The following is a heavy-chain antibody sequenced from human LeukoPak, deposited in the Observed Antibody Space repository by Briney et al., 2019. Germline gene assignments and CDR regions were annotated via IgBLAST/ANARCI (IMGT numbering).Heavy chain of an antibody. J-gene: IGHJ4*02. CDR3: ARDSFGFGVRYYFDY. D-gene: IGHD3-10*01. Sequence: GRSLRLSCAASGFTFSSYAMHWVRQAPGKGLEWVAVISYDGSNKYYADFVKGRFTISRDNSKNTLYLQMNSLRAEDTAVYYCARDSFGFGVRYYFDYWGQGTLVTVSS. V-gene: IGHV3-30*04. CDR2: ISYDGSNK. CDR1: GFTFSSYA.